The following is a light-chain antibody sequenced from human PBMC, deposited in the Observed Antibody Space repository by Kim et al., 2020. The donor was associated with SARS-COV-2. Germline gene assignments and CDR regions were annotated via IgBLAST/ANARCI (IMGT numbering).Light chain of an antibody. CDR1: NSDGGGYES. J-gene: IGLJ3*02. Sequence: GQSVTISCTGTNSDGGGYESVSWYQQHPGKAPKLVIFDVKKVPSGVTDRFYGSKSGTTASLTIYRLQAEDEADYFCCSYAGSYTWVFGGGTQLTVL. CDR2: DVK. CDR3: CSYAGSYTWV. V-gene: IGLV2-11*01.